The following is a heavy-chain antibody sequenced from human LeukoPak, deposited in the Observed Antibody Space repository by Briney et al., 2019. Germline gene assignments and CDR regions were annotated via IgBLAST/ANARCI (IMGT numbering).Heavy chain of an antibody. V-gene: IGHV4-4*07. J-gene: IGHJ2*01. Sequence: SETLSLTCTVSGDSLSDNYWSWIRQPAGKGLEWIGRIYTSGSINYNPSLKSRVSMSIDTSKNQLSLNLRSLTAADTVVYYCARHVSAYNPHWYFDLWGRGTLVTVSA. CDR1: GDSLSDNY. CDR3: ARHVSAYNPHWYFDL. CDR2: IYTSGSI. D-gene: IGHD5-24*01.